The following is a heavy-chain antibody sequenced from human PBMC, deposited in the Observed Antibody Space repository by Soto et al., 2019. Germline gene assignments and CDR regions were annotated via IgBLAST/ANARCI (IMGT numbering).Heavy chain of an antibody. D-gene: IGHD2-21*01. CDR1: GFTFSTYW. Sequence: PGGSLRLSCAASGFTFSTYWMHWVRQGPGKGLVWVSRIKTDGSYTDYADSVKGRFTISRDNARNTLSLQMNSLRADDTAVYYCARLSGDHSAFFSYGMDAWGQGTTVTVSS. J-gene: IGHJ6*02. CDR3: ARLSGDHSAFFSYGMDA. CDR2: IKTDGSYT. V-gene: IGHV3-74*01.